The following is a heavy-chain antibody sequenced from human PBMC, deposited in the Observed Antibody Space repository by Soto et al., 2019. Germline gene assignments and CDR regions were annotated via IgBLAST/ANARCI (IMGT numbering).Heavy chain of an antibody. Sequence: QVQLEQSGAEVKKPGSSVKVSCKASGGTFSNSAISWVRQAPGQGLEWMGGIMPIFRTPDYAQKFQGRVTITADESTTXAXXEWSGLRSEDTAVYYCARDKARLQLGGNYYYIMDVWGQGTPVTVSS. CDR1: GGTFSNSA. V-gene: IGHV1-69*12. J-gene: IGHJ6*02. CDR2: IMPIFRTP. CDR3: ARDKARLQLGGNYYYIMDV. D-gene: IGHD4-4*01.